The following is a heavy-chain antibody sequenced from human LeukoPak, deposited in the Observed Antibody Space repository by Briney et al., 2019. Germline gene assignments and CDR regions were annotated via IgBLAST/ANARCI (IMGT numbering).Heavy chain of an antibody. CDR3: ARGREVRGLDY. CDR2: INHSGST. CDR1: GGSFSGYY. Sequence: SETLSLTCAVYGGSFSGYYWSWIRQPPGKGLEWIGEINHSGSTSYNPSLKSRVTISVDTSKNQFSLKLSSVTAADTAVYYCARGREVRGLDYWGQGTLVTVSS. J-gene: IGHJ4*02. D-gene: IGHD3-10*01. V-gene: IGHV4-34*01.